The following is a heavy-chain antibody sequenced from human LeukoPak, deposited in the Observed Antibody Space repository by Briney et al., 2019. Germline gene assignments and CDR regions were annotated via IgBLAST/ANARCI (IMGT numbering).Heavy chain of an antibody. V-gene: IGHV3-30*18. D-gene: IGHD2-2*01. J-gene: IGHJ4*02. CDR1: GFTFSSYG. CDR2: ISYDGSSK. Sequence: PGRSLRLSCAASGFTFSSYGMHWVRQAPGKGLEWVAVISYDGSSKYYADSAKGRFTISRDNSKNTLYLQMNSLRAEDTAVYYCAKPIYCSSSSCYLIYVSGFDYWGQGTLVTVSS. CDR3: AKPIYCSSSSCYLIYVSGFDY.